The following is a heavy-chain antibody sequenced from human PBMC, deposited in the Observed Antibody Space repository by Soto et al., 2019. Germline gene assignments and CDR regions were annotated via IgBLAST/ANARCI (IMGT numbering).Heavy chain of an antibody. D-gene: IGHD5-12*01. CDR2: ISGSGGST. J-gene: IGHJ4*02. Sequence: GGSLRLSCAASGFTFSSYAMIWVRQAPGKGLEWVSAISGSGGSTYCADSVKGRFTISRDNSKNTLYLQMNSLRAEDTAVYYCAKPVQVAEKEQFDYWGQGTLVTVSS. V-gene: IGHV3-23*01. CDR1: GFTFSSYA. CDR3: AKPVQVAEKEQFDY.